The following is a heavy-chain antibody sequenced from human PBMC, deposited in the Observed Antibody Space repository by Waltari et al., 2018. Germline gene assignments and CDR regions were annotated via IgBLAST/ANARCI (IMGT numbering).Heavy chain of an antibody. Sequence: QLHLQESGPELVKPSETLSLTCTVSGGSISSSNYYWGWIRQPPGKGLEWIGSIYYCGSTYYNPSLKSRVTRSVDTSKSQFSLRLSSVTAADTAVYYCAREPQTYDYGSGSFYFDYWGQGTPVTVSS. CDR1: GGSISSSNYY. CDR3: AREPQTYDYGSGSFYFDY. J-gene: IGHJ4*02. V-gene: IGHV4-39*07. D-gene: IGHD3-10*01. CDR2: IYYCGST.